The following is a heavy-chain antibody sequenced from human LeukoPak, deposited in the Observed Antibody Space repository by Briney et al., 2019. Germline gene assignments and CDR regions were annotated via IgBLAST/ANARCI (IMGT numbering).Heavy chain of an antibody. Sequence: SGGSLRLSCAASGFTFSTVGMHWVRQAPGKGLEWVAVISADGTEKYYVDSVKGRFTISRDNSKNTLYLQMNSLRAEDTAVYYCAKTWEVGAAWGQGTLVTVSS. CDR1: GFTFSTVG. D-gene: IGHD1-26*01. J-gene: IGHJ5*02. CDR2: ISADGTEK. CDR3: AKTWEVGAA. V-gene: IGHV3-30*18.